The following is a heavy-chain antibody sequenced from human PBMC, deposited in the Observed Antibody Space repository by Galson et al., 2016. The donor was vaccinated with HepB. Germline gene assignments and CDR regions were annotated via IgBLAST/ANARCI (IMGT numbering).Heavy chain of an antibody. CDR1: GFTFSGSA. CDR3: TSLTIFGVVTNY. Sequence: SLRLSCAASGFTFSGSAMHWVRQASGKGLEWVGRIRSKAKNYATAYAASVKGRFTISRDDSKNTAYLQMNSLKTEDTAVYYCTSLTIFGVVTNYWGQGTLVTVSS. CDR2: IRSKAKNYAT. D-gene: IGHD3-3*01. V-gene: IGHV3-73*01. J-gene: IGHJ4*02.